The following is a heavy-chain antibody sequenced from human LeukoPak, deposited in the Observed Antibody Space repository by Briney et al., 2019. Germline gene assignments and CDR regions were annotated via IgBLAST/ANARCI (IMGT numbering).Heavy chain of an antibody. J-gene: IGHJ5*02. CDR3: ARDPVVVAASHWFDP. V-gene: IGHV1-2*02. CDR1: GGTFSGYA. Sequence: ASVKVSCKASGGTFSGYAISWVRQAPGQGLEWMGWINPNSGGTNYAQKFQGRVTMTRDTSISTAYMELSRLRSDDTAVYYCARDPVVVAASHWFDPWGQGTLVTVSS. D-gene: IGHD2-15*01. CDR2: INPNSGGT.